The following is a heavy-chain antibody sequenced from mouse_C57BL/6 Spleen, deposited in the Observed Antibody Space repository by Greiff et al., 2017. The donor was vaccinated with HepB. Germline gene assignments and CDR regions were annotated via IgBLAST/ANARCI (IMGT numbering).Heavy chain of an antibody. Sequence: ESGAELVRPGASVTLSCNASGYTFTDYEMHWVKQTPVHGLEWIGAIDPETGGTAYNQKFKGKAILTADKSSSTAYMELRSLTSEDSAVYYCTREAHPKWFAYWGQGTLVTVSA. J-gene: IGHJ3*01. V-gene: IGHV1-15*01. CDR2: IDPETGGT. CDR1: GYTFTDYE. CDR3: TREAHPKWFAY.